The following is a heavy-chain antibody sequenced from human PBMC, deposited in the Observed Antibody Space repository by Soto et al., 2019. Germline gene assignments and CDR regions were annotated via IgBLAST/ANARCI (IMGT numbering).Heavy chain of an antibody. CDR3: AKAASFLSGTKYQLLPYYFDY. J-gene: IGHJ4*02. Sequence: GGSLRLSCAASGFTFSSYAMSWVRQAPGKGLEWVSAISGSGGSTYYADSVKGRFTISRDNSKNTLYLQMNSLRAEDTAVYYCAKAASFLSGTKYQLLPYYFDYWGQGTLVTVSS. CDR1: GFTFSSYA. D-gene: IGHD2-2*01. CDR2: ISGSGGST. V-gene: IGHV3-23*01.